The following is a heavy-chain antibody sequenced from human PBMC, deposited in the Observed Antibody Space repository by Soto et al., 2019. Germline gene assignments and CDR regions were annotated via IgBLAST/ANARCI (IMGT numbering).Heavy chain of an antibody. CDR1: GYTFTGYY. J-gene: IGHJ4*02. Sequence: QVHLVQSGAEVKKPGASGKVSCKASGYTFTGYYLHWVRQSPGQGLEWMGWLNPKTGDTQYAPKFQGRVTMTRDTSITTAYMELSRLRSDDTAVYFCAKDGGITSLENWGRGTLITVSS. V-gene: IGHV1-2*02. CDR2: LNPKTGDT. CDR3: AKDGGITSLEN. D-gene: IGHD3-16*01.